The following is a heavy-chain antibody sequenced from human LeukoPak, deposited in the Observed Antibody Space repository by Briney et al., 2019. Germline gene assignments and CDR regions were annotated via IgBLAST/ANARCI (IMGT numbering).Heavy chain of an antibody. Sequence: GGSLRLSCAASGFTFSSYAMSWVRQAPGKGLEWVSAISGSGGSTYYADSVKGRFTISRDNSKNTVYLQMNSLRAEDTAVYYCARDLRVGSTYAYYFDYWGQGTLVTVSS. CDR3: ARDLRVGSTYAYYFDY. V-gene: IGHV3-23*01. J-gene: IGHJ4*02. CDR2: ISGSGGST. D-gene: IGHD2-2*01. CDR1: GFTFSSYA.